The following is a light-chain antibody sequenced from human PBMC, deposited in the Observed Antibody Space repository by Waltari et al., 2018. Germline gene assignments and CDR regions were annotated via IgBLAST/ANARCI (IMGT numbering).Light chain of an antibody. CDR2: KAS. J-gene: IGKJ2*01. CDR3: QHYNSFPYT. CDR1: QSIITW. V-gene: IGKV1-5*03. Sequence: DIQMTQSPSTLSASVGDRVTITCRASQSIITWLAWFQQKPGNAPKVLIYKASSVESGVPSRFSGSGSGTEFTLTISSLQPDDFATYYCQHYNSFPYTFGQGTKLEIK.